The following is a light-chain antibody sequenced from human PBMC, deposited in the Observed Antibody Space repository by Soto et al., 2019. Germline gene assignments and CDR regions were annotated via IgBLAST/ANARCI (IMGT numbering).Light chain of an antibody. CDR2: RNN. V-gene: IGLV1-47*01. J-gene: IGLJ1*01. CDR3: AAWDDSLXGYV. Sequence: QSVLTQPPSASGTPGQRVTISCSGSSSNIGSDYVYWYQQFPGTAPKLLIYRNNQRPSGVPDRFSGSKSGTSASLAISGLRSEDEADYYCAAWDDSLXGYVFGTGTKVTVL. CDR1: SSNIGSDY.